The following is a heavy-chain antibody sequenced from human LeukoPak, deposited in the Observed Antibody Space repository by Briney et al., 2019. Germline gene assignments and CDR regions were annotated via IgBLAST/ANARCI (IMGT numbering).Heavy chain of an antibody. CDR1: GFTFSDYY. CDR2: IYHTGNI. CDR3: ARFGSGWWYNDY. V-gene: IGHV4-59*01. D-gene: IGHD6-19*01. Sequence: GSLRLSCAASGFTFSDYYMSWIRQAPGKGLEWIGYIYHTGNIKYNPSLNSRVTISIDTSKNQLSLKLSSVTAADTAVYYCARFGSGWWYNDYWGQGTLVTVSS. J-gene: IGHJ4*02.